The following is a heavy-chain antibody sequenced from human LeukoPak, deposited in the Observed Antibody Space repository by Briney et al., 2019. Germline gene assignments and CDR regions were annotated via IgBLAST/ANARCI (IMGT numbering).Heavy chain of an antibody. CDR1: GGSINTGGYF. CDR2: IYNSGST. V-gene: IGHV4-61*08. J-gene: IGHJ6*02. Sequence: SETLSLTCTVSGGSINTGGYFWNWIRQHPGKGLEWIGYIYNSGSTNYNPSLKSRVTISIDTYKNQFSLKLSSVTAADTAAYYCARSPYGDMDVWGQGTTVTVSS. CDR3: ARSPYGDMDV. D-gene: IGHD3-10*01.